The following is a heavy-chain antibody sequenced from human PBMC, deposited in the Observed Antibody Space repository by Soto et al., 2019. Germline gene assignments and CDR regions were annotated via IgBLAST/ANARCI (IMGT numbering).Heavy chain of an antibody. CDR2: ISLYSDGT. D-gene: IGHD2-2*01. V-gene: IGHV1-18*01. CDR1: GYTFSNYG. CDR3: ARVVPGVEPWFGA. Sequence: QVQLVQSGGEVKRPGDSVKVSCKTSGYTFSNYGITWVRQAPGQPLEWLGWISLYSDGTNYAQKFQGRVSRTTDTTTTPAYMELRSLRSDSTAVYYCARVVPGVEPWFGAWGQGTLGNVAS. J-gene: IGHJ5*02.